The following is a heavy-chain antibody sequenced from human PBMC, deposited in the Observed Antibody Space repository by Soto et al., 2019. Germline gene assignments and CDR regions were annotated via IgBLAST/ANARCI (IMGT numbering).Heavy chain of an antibody. Sequence: EVQLVESGGGLIQPGGSLRLSCAASGFTVSSNYMSWVRQAPGKGLEWVSVIYSGGSTYYADSVNGRFTISRDNSKNTRYLQMNSLRAEDTAVYYCARIPFGRYFGWGRYGMDVWGQGATVTVSS. D-gene: IGHD3-9*01. CDR2: IYSGGST. J-gene: IGHJ6*02. CDR3: ARIPFGRYFGWGRYGMDV. CDR1: GFTVSSNY. V-gene: IGHV3-53*01.